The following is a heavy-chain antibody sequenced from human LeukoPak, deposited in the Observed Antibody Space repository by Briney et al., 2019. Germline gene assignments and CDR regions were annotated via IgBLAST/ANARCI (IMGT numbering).Heavy chain of an antibody. CDR3: ARDLSAAFDF. Sequence: GGSLRLSCAASGLPFSSYGMHWVRQTPGKGLEWVARLVYDARSDYANSVKGRFSISRDDSKNTLFLDMSNLRVEDTALYYCARDLSAAFDFWGRGVLVTVSS. CDR2: LVYDARS. CDR1: GLPFSSYG. V-gene: IGHV3-33*01. J-gene: IGHJ4*02. D-gene: IGHD6-19*01.